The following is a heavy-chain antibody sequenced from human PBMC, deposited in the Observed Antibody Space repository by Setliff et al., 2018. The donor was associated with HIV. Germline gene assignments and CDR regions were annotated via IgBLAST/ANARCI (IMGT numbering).Heavy chain of an antibody. CDR2: ISGSGRST. CDR3: AKDRDERWFGELLSPFTFDY. Sequence: PSETLSLTCTVSGDSISSRSYYWNWVRQAPGKGLEWVSAISGSGRSTYYADSVKGRFTISRDNSKNTLYLQMNSLRAEDTAVYYCAKDRDERWFGELLSPFTFDYWGQGTLVTVSS. J-gene: IGHJ4*02. D-gene: IGHD3-10*01. V-gene: IGHV3-23*01. CDR1: GDSISSRSYY.